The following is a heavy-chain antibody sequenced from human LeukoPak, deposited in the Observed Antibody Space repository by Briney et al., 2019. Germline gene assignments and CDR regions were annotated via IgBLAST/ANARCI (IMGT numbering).Heavy chain of an antibody. CDR3: ASSPIDWLSTPMWYIGY. V-gene: IGHV3-48*04. Sequence: GGFLRLSCAASGITFSSYSMHWVRQAPGKGLEWVSYISSSSSTIYYADSVKGRFTISRDNAKNSLYLQMNSLRAEDTAVYYCASSPIDWLSTPMWYIGYWGQGTLVTVSS. CDR1: GITFSSYS. CDR2: ISSSSSTI. D-gene: IGHD3-9*01. J-gene: IGHJ4*02.